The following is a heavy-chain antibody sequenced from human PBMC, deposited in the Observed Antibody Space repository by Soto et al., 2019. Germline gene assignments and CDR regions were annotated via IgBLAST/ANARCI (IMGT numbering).Heavy chain of an antibody. CDR2: ISVDNGNT. J-gene: IGHJ4*02. CDR1: GYTFTIYG. V-gene: IGHV1-18*01. Sequence: ASVKVSCKASGYTFTIYGINWVRQAPGQGLEWMGWISVDNGNTNYTQKLQGRVTMTTDTSTNTAYMELRSLRSDDTAVYYCARDYGASSGRDYWGQGTLVPVSS. CDR3: ARDYGASSGRDY. D-gene: IGHD4-17*01.